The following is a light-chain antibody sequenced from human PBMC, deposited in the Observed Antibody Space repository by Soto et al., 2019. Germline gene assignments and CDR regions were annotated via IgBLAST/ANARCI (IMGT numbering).Light chain of an antibody. CDR3: QQYDSSPLT. Sequence: ENVLTQSPGTLSLSPGERATLSCRASQGISSGYVAWYQRKPGQPPGLLIHGASSRATGIPDRFSGGGSGTDFTLTISRLEPEDFAVYYCQQYDSSPLTFGQGTKVEIK. V-gene: IGKV3-20*01. J-gene: IGKJ1*01. CDR1: QGISSGY. CDR2: GAS.